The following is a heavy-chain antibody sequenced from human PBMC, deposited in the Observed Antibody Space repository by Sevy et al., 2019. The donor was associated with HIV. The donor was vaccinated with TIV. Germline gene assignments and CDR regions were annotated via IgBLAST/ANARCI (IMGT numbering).Heavy chain of an antibody. CDR3: ASLDSPYSSGSIDY. V-gene: IGHV1-69*13. CDR2: IIPIFGTA. CDR1: GGTFSSYA. J-gene: IGHJ4*02. D-gene: IGHD6-19*01. Sequence: ASVKVSCKASGGTFSSYAISWVRQAPGQGLEWMGRIIPIFGTANYAQKFQGRVTITADESTSTAYMELSSLRSEDTAVYYCASLDSPYSSGSIDYWGQGTLVTVSS.